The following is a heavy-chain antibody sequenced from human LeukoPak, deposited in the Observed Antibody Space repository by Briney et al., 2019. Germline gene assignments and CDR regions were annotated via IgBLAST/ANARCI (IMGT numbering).Heavy chain of an antibody. CDR3: ARVRIYGSGSYSWFDP. Sequence: ASVKVSCKASGYTFTSYDINWVRQATGQGLEWMGWMNPNSGNTGYAQKFQGRVTMTRNTSISTAYMELSSLRSEDTAVYYCARVRIYGSGSYSWFDPWGQGTLVTVSS. CDR1: GYTFTSYD. J-gene: IGHJ5*02. V-gene: IGHV1-8*01. D-gene: IGHD3-10*01. CDR2: MNPNSGNT.